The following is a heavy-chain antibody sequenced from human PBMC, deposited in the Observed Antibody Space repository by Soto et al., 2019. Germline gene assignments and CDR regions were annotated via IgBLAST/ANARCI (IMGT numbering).Heavy chain of an antibody. D-gene: IGHD6-19*01. CDR3: EKDKGVAVAGYYYYGMDV. CDR2: ISWDGGST. Sequence: PGGSLRLSCAASGFTFDDYAMHWVRQAPGKGLEWVSLISWDGGSTYYADSVKGLFTISRDKSKNSLYLQMNSLRSEDTALYYCEKDKGVAVAGYYYYGMDVWGQGTTVTVSS. J-gene: IGHJ6*02. V-gene: IGHV3-43D*04. CDR1: GFTFDDYA.